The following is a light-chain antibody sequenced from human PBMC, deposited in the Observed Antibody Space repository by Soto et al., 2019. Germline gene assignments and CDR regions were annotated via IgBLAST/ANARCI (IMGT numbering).Light chain of an antibody. CDR2: EAA. CDR3: TSYTSASTLV. J-gene: IGLJ2*01. CDR1: SDDIGANNY. V-gene: IGLV2-14*01. Sequence: QSALTQPASVSGSPGQSITISCTGTSDDIGANNYVSWYQHHPGKAPKILIYEAANRPSGISHRVSGSKSGNTASLTISGLHADDEADYFCTSYTSASTLVFGGGTKLTVL.